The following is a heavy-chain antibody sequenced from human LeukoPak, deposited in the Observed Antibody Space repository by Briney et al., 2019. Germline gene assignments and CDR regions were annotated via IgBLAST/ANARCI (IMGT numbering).Heavy chain of an antibody. CDR1: GGSISSYY. D-gene: IGHD2-15*01. J-gene: IGHJ5*02. CDR2: IYYSGST. Sequence: SETLSLTCTVSGGSISSYYWSWIRQPPGKGLEWIGYIYYSGSTNYNPSLKSRVTISVDTSKNQFSLKLSSLTAADTAVYYCTGGFRRNWFDPWGQGTLVTVSS. V-gene: IGHV4-59*08. CDR3: TGGFRRNWFDP.